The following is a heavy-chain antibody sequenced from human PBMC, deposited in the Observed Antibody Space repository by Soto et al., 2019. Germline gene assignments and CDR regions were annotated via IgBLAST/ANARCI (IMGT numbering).Heavy chain of an antibody. Sequence: QVQLVQSGAEVKKPGASVKVSCKASGYTFTSYAMHWVRQAPGQRLEWMGWINAGNGNTKYSQKFQGRVTITRDTFARNGHIGLRRLESEDPGGEYCARGAGEWGVGQWGQGTLVTVSS. J-gene: IGHJ4*02. CDR2: INAGNGNT. CDR3: ARGAGEWGVGQ. D-gene: IGHD3-16*01. CDR1: GYTFTSYA. V-gene: IGHV1-3*01.